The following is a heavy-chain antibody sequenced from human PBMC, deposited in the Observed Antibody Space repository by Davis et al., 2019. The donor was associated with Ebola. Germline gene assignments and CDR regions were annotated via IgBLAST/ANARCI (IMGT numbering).Heavy chain of an antibody. Sequence: PGGSLRLSCAASGFSFSNYAMHWVRQAPGKGLEWVAAISYDGNYIYYADSVKGRFTISRDDSENTLYLQMNSLRAEDTAVYYCAGYSYYYDSSGSPFDYWGQGTLVTVSS. CDR2: ISYDGNYI. CDR3: AGYSYYYDSSGSPFDY. J-gene: IGHJ4*02. CDR1: GFSFSNYA. D-gene: IGHD3-22*01. V-gene: IGHV3-30-3*01.